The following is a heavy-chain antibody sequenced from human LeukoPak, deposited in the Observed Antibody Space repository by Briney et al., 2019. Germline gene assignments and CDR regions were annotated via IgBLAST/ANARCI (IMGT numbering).Heavy chain of an antibody. CDR3: AKVLGVSSGHSDY. D-gene: IGHD6-19*01. Sequence: GGSLRLSCAASGFTFSNYAMSWVRQAPGKGLEWVSAISGGGGSTYYADSVKGRFTISRDNSKNTLYLQMNSLRAEDTAVYYCAKVLGVSSGHSDYWGQGTLVTVSS. V-gene: IGHV3-23*01. J-gene: IGHJ4*02. CDR2: ISGGGGST. CDR1: GFTFSNYA.